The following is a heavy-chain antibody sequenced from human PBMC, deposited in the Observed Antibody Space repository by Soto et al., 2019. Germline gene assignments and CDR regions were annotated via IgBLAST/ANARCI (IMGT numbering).Heavy chain of an antibody. D-gene: IGHD4-17*01. CDR3: AREGADYGDGYLDY. CDR1: GFTFSSYG. V-gene: IGHV3-33*01. J-gene: IGHJ4*02. CDR2: IWYDGSNK. Sequence: GGSLRLSCAASGFTFSSYGLHWVRQAPVKGLEWVAVIWYDGSNKYYADSVKGRFTISRDNSKNTVYLQMNSLRVEDTAVYYCAREGADYGDGYLDYWGQGTLVTVSS.